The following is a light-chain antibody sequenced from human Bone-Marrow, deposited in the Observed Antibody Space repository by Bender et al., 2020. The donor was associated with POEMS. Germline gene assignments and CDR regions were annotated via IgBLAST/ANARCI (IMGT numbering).Light chain of an antibody. J-gene: IGLJ2*01. V-gene: IGLV2-14*03. CDR2: DVI. CDR1: SSDVGDYNY. CDR3: SSYADSGIVV. Sequence: QSGMTQPASVSGSPGQSITISCTGTSSDVGDYNYVSWYQQHPGKAPKLMIYDVINRPSGISDRFSGSKSGTLASLTISGLQTEDEADYDCSSYADSGIVVVGGGTKLTVL.